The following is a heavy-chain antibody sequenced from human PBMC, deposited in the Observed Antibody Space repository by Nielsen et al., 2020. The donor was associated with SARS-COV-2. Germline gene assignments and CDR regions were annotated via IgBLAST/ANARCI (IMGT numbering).Heavy chain of an antibody. V-gene: IGHV4-31*03. D-gene: IGHD2-2*02. Sequence: SETLSLTCTVSGGSISSGGYYWSWIRQHPGKGLEWIGYIYYSGSTYYNPSLKSRVTISVDTSKNQFSLKLSSVTAADTAVYYCARILVVPAAIQGGGAFDYWGQGTLVTVSS. CDR3: ARILVVPAAIQGGGAFDY. CDR1: GGSISSGGYY. J-gene: IGHJ4*02. CDR2: IYYSGST.